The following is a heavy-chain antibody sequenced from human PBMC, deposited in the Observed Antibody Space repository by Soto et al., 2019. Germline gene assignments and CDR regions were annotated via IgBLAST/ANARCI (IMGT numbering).Heavy chain of an antibody. D-gene: IGHD3-22*01. V-gene: IGHV1-46*01. CDR3: ARAPDSSGYYYFDY. J-gene: IGHJ4*02. CDR1: GYTFTSYN. CDR2: IIPRSGGT. Sequence: GASVKVSCKTSGYTFTSYNIHWVRQAPGQGLEWMGIIIPRSGGTRYAQKFQGRVIMTRDTSTSTVYMELSSLRSEDTAVYYCARAPDSSGYYYFDYWGQGTLVTVSS.